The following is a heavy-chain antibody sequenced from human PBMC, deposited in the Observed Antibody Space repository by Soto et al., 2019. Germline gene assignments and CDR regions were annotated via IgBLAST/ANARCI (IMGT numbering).Heavy chain of an antibody. J-gene: IGHJ6*02. Sequence: ASVKVSCKASGYTFTSYDINWVRQATGQGLEWMGWMNPNSGNTGYAQKFQGRVTMTRNTSISTAYMELSSLRSEDTAVYYCARWVGPIAVAGPSYYYSGMDVWGQGTTVTVS. CDR1: GYTFTSYD. CDR2: MNPNSGNT. D-gene: IGHD6-19*01. CDR3: ARWVGPIAVAGPSYYYSGMDV. V-gene: IGHV1-8*01.